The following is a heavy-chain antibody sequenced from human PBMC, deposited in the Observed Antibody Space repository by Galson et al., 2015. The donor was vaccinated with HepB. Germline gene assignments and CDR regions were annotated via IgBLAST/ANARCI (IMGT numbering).Heavy chain of an antibody. J-gene: IGHJ6*02. Sequence: SLRLSCAASGFTFSSYRMSWVRQAPGKGLEWVANIKQDGSEKYYVDSVKGRFTISRDNAKNSLYLQMNSLRAEDTAVYYCARDLKDIVVVPAASPAYYYYGMDVWGQGTTVTVSS. CDR2: IKQDGSEK. CDR3: ARDLKDIVVVPAASPAYYYYGMDV. CDR1: GFTFSSYR. D-gene: IGHD2-2*01. V-gene: IGHV3-7*03.